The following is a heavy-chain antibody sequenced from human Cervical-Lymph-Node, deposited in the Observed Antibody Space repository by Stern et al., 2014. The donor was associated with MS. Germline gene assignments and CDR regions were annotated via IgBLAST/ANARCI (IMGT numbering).Heavy chain of an antibody. V-gene: IGHV2-70*04. CDR3: ARSYNWSPFDP. Sequence: QVTLRESGPAMVKPTQTLTLTCTFSGFSLSTSGMRVSWIRQPPGRALEWLARIDWDNAEFYSPSLRTRLTISKDTSRNQVVLVMTNMDPTDTATYCCARSYNWSPFDPWGQGTLVTVSS. CDR1: GFSLSTSGMR. J-gene: IGHJ5*02. D-gene: IGHD1-1*01. CDR2: IDWDNAE.